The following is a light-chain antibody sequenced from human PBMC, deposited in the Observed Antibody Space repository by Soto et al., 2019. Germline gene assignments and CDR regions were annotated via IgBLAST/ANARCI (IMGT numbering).Light chain of an antibody. CDR2: EVS. CDR3: CSYAGSSPYV. V-gene: IGLV2-23*02. Sequence: SVLTQPAPVSGSPGQSITISCTGTSSDVGSYNLVSWYQQHPGKAPKLMIYEVSKRPSGVSNRFSGSKSGNTASLTISGLQAEDEADYYCCSYAGSSPYVFGTGTKAPS. CDR1: SSDVGSYNL. J-gene: IGLJ1*01.